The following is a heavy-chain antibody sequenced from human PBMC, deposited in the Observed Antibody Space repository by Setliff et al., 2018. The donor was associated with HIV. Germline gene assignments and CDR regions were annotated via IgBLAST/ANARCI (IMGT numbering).Heavy chain of an antibody. D-gene: IGHD6-19*01. V-gene: IGHV4-4*07. J-gene: IGHJ5*02. CDR2: IHTSGNT. Sequence: PSETLSLTCTVSGGSISNDYWTWIRQPAGKGLQWIGRIHTSGNTNYNPSLKSRVTISVDTSKSQFSLKLSSLTAADTAVYYCARGRTQWPNYNYFDPWGLGTLVTVSS. CDR3: ARGRTQWPNYNYFDP. CDR1: GGSISNDY.